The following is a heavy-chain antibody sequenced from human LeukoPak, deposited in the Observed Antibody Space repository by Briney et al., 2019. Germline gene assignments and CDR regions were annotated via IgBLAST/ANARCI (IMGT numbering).Heavy chain of an antibody. CDR2: ISSNGGST. D-gene: IGHD5-18*01. CDR1: GFTFSSYA. V-gene: IGHV3-64*04. J-gene: IGHJ4*02. CDR3: AKDTSWIQLEGFDY. Sequence: PGGSLRLSCSASGFTFSSYAMHWVRQAPGKGLEYVSAISSNGGSTYYADSVKGRFTISRDNSKNTLYLQMNSLRAEDTAVYYCAKDTSWIQLEGFDYWGQGTLVTVSS.